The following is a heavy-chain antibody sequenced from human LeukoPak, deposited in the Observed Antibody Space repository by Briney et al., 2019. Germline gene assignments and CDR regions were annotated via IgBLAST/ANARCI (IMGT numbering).Heavy chain of an antibody. CDR3: ARELQWHQGMDV. CDR1: GFTVSSNY. V-gene: IGHV3-53*04. D-gene: IGHD6-19*01. Sequence: GRSLRLSCAASGFTVSSNYMSWVRQAPGKGLEWVSVIFSGGGIYYADSVKGRFTISRHNSKNTLYLQMNSLRAEDTAVYYCARELQWHQGMDVWGQGTTVTVSS. J-gene: IGHJ6*02. CDR2: IFSGGGI.